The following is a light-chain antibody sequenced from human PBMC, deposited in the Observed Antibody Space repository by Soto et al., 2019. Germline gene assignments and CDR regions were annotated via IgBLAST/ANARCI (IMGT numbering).Light chain of an antibody. CDR3: QEYDNSPPTYT. J-gene: IGKJ2*01. CDR1: QSIGSH. V-gene: IGKV3-15*01. Sequence: EVVLTQSPATLSVSPGESATLSCRASQSIGSHLAWYQQRPGQAPRLLIYGTSTRATCDPGSFSGSASGTDFTLNSRSLQSEDFALYYCQEYDNSPPTYTFGQGTKLEIK. CDR2: GTS.